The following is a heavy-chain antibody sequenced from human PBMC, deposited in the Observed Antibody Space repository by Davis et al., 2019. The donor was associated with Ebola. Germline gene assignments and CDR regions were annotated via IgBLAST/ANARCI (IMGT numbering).Heavy chain of an antibody. Sequence: GESLKIPCAASGFTFTNAWMSWVRQAPGKGLEWVGRIKSKTDGGTTDYAAPVKGRFTISRDDSKNTLYLQMNSLKTEDSAVYYCTADVVPAATRGVYYYYYYMDVWGKGTTVTVSS. J-gene: IGHJ6*03. CDR3: TADVVPAATRGVYYYYYYMDV. CDR2: IKSKTDGGTT. CDR1: GFTFTNAW. V-gene: IGHV3-15*01. D-gene: IGHD2-2*01.